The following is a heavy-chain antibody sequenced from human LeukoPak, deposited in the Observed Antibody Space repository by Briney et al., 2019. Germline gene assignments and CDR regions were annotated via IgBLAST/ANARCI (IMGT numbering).Heavy chain of an antibody. CDR3: ARQLGYYDFWSGYYTGNYFDY. CDR1: GGSISSSSYY. D-gene: IGHD3-3*01. CDR2: IYYSGST. Sequence: SETLSLTCTVSGGSISSSSYYWGWIRQPPGKGLEWIGSIYYSGSTYYNPSLKSRVTISVDTSKNQFSLKLSSVTAADTAVYYCARQLGYYDFWSGYYTGNYFDYWGQGTLVTASS. V-gene: IGHV4-39*01. J-gene: IGHJ4*02.